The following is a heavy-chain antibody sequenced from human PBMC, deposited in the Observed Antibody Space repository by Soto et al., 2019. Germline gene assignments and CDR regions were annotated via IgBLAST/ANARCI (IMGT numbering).Heavy chain of an antibody. CDR3: AGRGLRWDESFEI. Sequence: PSETLSLTCTVSGGSISSSSYCWGWIRQPPGKGLAWIGSIYYSGSTYYNPSLKSRVTISVDTSNNQFSLKLSSVTAAATAVYYCAGRGLRWDESFEIWGQGTMVTVSS. CDR2: IYYSGST. D-gene: IGHD4-17*01. V-gene: IGHV4-39*01. CDR1: GGSISSSSYC. J-gene: IGHJ3*02.